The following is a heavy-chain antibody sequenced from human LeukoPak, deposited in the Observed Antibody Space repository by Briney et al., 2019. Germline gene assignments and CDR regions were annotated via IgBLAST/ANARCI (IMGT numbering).Heavy chain of an antibody. J-gene: IGHJ4*02. CDR2: ISGSGGAT. D-gene: IGHD1-26*01. V-gene: IGHV3-23*01. CDR1: GFSFSNYA. CDR3: AKPGVGPTPLLTPHDY. Sequence: GGSLRLSCAASGFSFSNYAMSWVRQAPARGPEWVSSISGSGGATYYADSVKGRFTISRDNSNNTLYLQMSSLSAGDTAVYYCAKPGVGPTPLLTPHDYWGQGTLVTVSS.